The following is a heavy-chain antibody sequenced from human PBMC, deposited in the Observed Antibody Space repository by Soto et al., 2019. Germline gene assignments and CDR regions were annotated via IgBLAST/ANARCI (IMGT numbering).Heavy chain of an antibody. CDR1: GVTFSSET. J-gene: IGHJ4*02. V-gene: IGHV1-69*01. D-gene: IGHD3-10*01. Sequence: QVQLVQSGADVQKPGSSVKVSCQASGVTFSSETLGWVRQAPGQGLEWVGGIIPLFGTASYAQKFQGRVTITAYEYTSTVYMELSSLRSYDTAVYFCATELGENPASPFDAWGQGTLVTVSS. CDR3: ATELGENPASPFDA. CDR2: IIPLFGTA.